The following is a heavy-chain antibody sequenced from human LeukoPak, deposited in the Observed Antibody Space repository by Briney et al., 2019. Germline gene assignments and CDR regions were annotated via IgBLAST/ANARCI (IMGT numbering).Heavy chain of an antibody. CDR1: GFTFSSYG. V-gene: IGHV3-33*01. J-gene: IGHJ4*02. Sequence: QSGGSLRLSCAASGFTFSSYGMHWVRQAPGKGLEWGAVIWYDGSNKYYADSVKGRFTISRDNSKNTLYLQMNSLRAEDTAVYYCARVGTSWAFDYWGQGILVTVSS. D-gene: IGHD2-2*01. CDR3: ARVGTSWAFDY. CDR2: IWYDGSNK.